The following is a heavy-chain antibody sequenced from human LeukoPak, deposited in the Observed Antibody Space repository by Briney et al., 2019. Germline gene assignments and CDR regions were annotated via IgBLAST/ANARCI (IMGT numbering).Heavy chain of an antibody. CDR1: GFTFSTFA. V-gene: IGHV3-23*01. CDR3: ARNYDFWMPWFDP. D-gene: IGHD3-3*01. CDR2: IFPSGGEI. Sequence: GGSLRLSCAASGFTFSTFAMIWVRQPPGKGLEWVSSIFPSGGEIHYADSVRGRFTISRDNSKNTLYLQMNSLRAEDTAVYYCARNYDFWMPWFDPWGQGTLVTVSS. J-gene: IGHJ5*02.